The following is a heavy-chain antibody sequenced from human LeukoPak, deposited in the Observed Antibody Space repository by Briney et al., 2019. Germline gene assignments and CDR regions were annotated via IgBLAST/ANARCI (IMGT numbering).Heavy chain of an antibody. CDR2: IYYSGST. CDR3: ARLYGGDSRGAFFDN. CDR1: GGSISSSSYY. Sequence: SETLSLTCTVSGGSISSSSYYWGWIRQPPGKGLEWIGSIYYSGSTYYNPSLKSRVTISVDTSKNQFSLKLSSVTAADTAVYYCARLYGGDSRGAFFDNWGQGSLVTVSS. D-gene: IGHD4-23*01. J-gene: IGHJ4*02. V-gene: IGHV4-39*01.